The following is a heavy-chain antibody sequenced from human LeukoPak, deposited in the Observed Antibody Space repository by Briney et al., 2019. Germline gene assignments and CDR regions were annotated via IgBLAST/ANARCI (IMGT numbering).Heavy chain of an antibody. Sequence: ASVKVSCKASGYTFTSYDINWVRQATGQGLEWMGGIIPIFGTANYAQKFQGRVTITADKSTSTAYMELSSLRSEDTAVYYCARGDILTGYRYYFDYWGQGTLVTVSS. V-gene: IGHV1-69*06. CDR3: ARGDILTGYRYYFDY. CDR2: IIPIFGTA. D-gene: IGHD3-9*01. J-gene: IGHJ4*02. CDR1: GYTFTSYD.